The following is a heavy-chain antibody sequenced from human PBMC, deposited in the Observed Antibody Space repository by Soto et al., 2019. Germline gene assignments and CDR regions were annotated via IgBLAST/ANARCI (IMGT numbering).Heavy chain of an antibody. CDR3: ARSSHVPHDGSGYYTYYFDY. J-gene: IGHJ4*02. D-gene: IGHD3-22*01. V-gene: IGHV3-23*01. CDR2: ISGRGGST. CDR1: GFTFSSYA. Sequence: GGSLRLSCAASGFTFSSYAMSWVRQAPGRGLEWVSAISGRGGSTYYADSVKGRFTISRDNSKNTLYLQMNSLRAEDTAVYYCARSSHVPHDGSGYYTYYFDYWGQGTLVTVSS.